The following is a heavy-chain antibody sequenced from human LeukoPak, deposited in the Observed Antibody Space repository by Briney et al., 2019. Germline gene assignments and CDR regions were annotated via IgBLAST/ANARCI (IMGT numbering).Heavy chain of an antibody. Sequence: PGRSLRLSCAASGFTFSSYGMHWVRQAPGQGLEWMGRINPNSGGTNYAQKFQGRVTMTRDTSISTAYMELSRLRSDDTAVYYCARAPRLVVPAVIDYWGQGTLVTVSS. CDR3: ARAPRLVVPAVIDY. CDR2: INPNSGGT. J-gene: IGHJ4*02. D-gene: IGHD2-2*01. V-gene: IGHV1-2*06. CDR1: GFTFSSYG.